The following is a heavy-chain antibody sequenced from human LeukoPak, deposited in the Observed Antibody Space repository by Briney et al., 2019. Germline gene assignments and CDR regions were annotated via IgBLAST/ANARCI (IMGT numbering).Heavy chain of an antibody. J-gene: IGHJ4*02. D-gene: IGHD1/OR15-1a*01. Sequence: ASVKVSCKASGYTFTNYGISWVRQAPGQGLEWMGWISAYNGNTNYAQKFQGRVTITADESTSTAYMELSSLRSEDTAVYYCARGGGNSRGPGYWGQGTLVTVSS. CDR1: GYTFTNYG. V-gene: IGHV1-18*01. CDR2: ISAYNGNT. CDR3: ARGGGNSRGPGY.